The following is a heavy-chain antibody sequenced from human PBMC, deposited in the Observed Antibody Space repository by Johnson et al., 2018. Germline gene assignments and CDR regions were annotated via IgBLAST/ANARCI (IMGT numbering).Heavy chain of an antibody. CDR1: GFTFSSYG. Sequence: QVQLVQSGGGVVQPGRSLRLSCAASGFTFSSYGMHWVRQAPGKGLEWVAVIWYDGSNKYYADSVKGRFTISRDNSKNTLYLQRNSLRAEDTAVYYCARAESSPHYGMDVWGQGTTVTVSS. D-gene: IGHD6-13*01. CDR3: ARAESSPHYGMDV. CDR2: IWYDGSNK. V-gene: IGHV3-33*01. J-gene: IGHJ6*02.